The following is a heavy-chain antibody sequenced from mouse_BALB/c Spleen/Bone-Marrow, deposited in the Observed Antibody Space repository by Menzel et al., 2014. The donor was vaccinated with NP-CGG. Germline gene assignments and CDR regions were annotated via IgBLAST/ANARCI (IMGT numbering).Heavy chain of an antibody. CDR3: ARGGITNYYGLDY. CDR2: INPYNDDT. D-gene: IGHD2-4*01. Sequence: VQLKQSGPELVKPGASVLMSCKASGYTFTSYVIHWVKQKPGQGLEWIAYINPYNDDTKYNEKLKGKATLTSDKSSSTANMEFSSLTSEDSAVFYCARGGITNYYGLDYWGQGTPVTVSS. J-gene: IGHJ4*01. CDR1: GYTFTSYV. V-gene: IGHV1-14*01.